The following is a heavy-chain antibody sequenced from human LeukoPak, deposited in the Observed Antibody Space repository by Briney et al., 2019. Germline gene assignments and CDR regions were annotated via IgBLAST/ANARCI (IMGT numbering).Heavy chain of an antibody. V-gene: IGHV3-9*01. J-gene: IGHJ3*02. Sequence: PGGSLRLSCAASGFTFDDYAMHWVRQAPGKGLEWVSGISWNSGSIGYADSVKGRLTISRDNAKNSLYLQMNSLRAEDTAVYYCARATGLWFGELVAFDIWGQGTMVTVSS. CDR3: ARATGLWFGELVAFDI. CDR1: GFTFDDYA. CDR2: ISWNSGSI. D-gene: IGHD3-10*01.